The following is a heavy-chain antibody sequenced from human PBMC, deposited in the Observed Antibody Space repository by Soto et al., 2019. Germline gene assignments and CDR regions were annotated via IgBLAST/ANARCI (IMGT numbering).Heavy chain of an antibody. V-gene: IGHV2-5*02. Sequence: QITLKESGPTLVKPTQTLTLTCTFSGFSLGTSGVGVGWIRQPPGKALEWLALVYWDADKPYSPFLRSRLTTTXAXSXXQVLRTTTNMHPVDTGTDYCPYSQVCTSCAVGFDPWGPRRLVTVSS. CDR1: GFSLGTSGVG. CDR2: VYWDADK. D-gene: IGHD3-16*01. J-gene: IGHJ5*02. CDR3: PYSQVCTSCAVGFDP.